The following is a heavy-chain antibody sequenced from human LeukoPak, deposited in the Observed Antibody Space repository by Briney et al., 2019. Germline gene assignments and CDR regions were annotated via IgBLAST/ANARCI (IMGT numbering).Heavy chain of an antibody. CDR3: ARDLGDYFDY. CDR1: GGSISSGGYY. V-gene: IGHV4-31*03. Sequence: SETLSLTCTVSGGSISSGGYYWSWICQHPGKGLEWTGYIYYSGSTYYNPSLKSRVTISVDTSKNQFSLKLSSVTAADTAVYYCARDLGDYFDYWGQGTLVTVSS. CDR2: IYYSGST. J-gene: IGHJ4*02. D-gene: IGHD3-16*01.